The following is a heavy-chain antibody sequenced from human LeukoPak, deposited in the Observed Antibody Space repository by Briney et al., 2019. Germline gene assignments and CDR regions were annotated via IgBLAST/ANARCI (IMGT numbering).Heavy chain of an antibody. Sequence: ASVKVSCKASGYTFTSYDINWVRQAPGQGLEWMGWMNPNSGNTGYAQKFQGRVTMTRNTSISTAYMELSSLRSEDTAVYYCARVRYGSGSYDYWGQGTLVTVSS. CDR3: ARVRYGSGSYDY. D-gene: IGHD3-10*01. CDR1: GYTFTSYD. J-gene: IGHJ4*02. CDR2: MNPNSGNT. V-gene: IGHV1-8*01.